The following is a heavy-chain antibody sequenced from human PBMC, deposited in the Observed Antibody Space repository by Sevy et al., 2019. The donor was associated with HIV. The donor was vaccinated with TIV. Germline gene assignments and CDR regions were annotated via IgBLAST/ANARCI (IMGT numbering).Heavy chain of an antibody. CDR1: GGTFRSYA. J-gene: IGHJ4*02. CDR3: ARVGYSSGWYVPITF. CDR2: IIPIFGTA. V-gene: IGHV1-69*13. D-gene: IGHD6-19*01. Sequence: ASLKVSCKASGGTFRSYAISWVRQAPGQGLEWMGGIIPIFGTANYAQKFQGRVTITADESTGTAYMELSSLGSEDTAVYYCARVGYSSGWYVPITFWGQGTLVTVSS.